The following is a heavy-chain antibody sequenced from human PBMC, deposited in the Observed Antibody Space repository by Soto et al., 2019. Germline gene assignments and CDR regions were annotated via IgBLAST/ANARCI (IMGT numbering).Heavy chain of an antibody. D-gene: IGHD2-8*02. Sequence: QVHLVQSGAEVKRAGASVTVSCKASGYTFSDYYIHWVRQAPGQGLQWMGCINPKSGARRYAQMFRGWVFMTRETSISTAYMEVSGLKSDDTAVYFCARGAEVGIELAAFDQWGQGTLVTVSA. J-gene: IGHJ4*02. CDR2: INPKSGAR. CDR3: ARGAEVGIELAAFDQ. CDR1: GYTFSDYY. V-gene: IGHV1-2*04.